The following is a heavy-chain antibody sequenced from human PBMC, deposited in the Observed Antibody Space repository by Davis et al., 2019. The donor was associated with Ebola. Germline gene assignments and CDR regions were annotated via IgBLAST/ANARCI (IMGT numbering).Heavy chain of an antibody. CDR2: IYYNGRT. D-gene: IGHD6-6*01. Sequence: SETLSLTCSVSGGSISSGTYYWGWVRQPPGKGLEWIGAIYYNGRTYYNSSLESRVTISLDTSKNQFSLKLRSVTAADTAVYFCARLSGLFSSSSGAVYFDLWGRGTLVSVSS. J-gene: IGHJ2*01. V-gene: IGHV4-39*07. CDR3: ARLSGLFSSSSGAVYFDL. CDR1: GGSISSGTYY.